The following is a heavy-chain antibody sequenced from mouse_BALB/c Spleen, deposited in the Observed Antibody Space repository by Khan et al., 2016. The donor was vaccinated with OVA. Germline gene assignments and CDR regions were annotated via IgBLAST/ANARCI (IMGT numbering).Heavy chain of an antibody. Sequence: VKLLESGAELARPGASVKMSCKASGYTFTSYTIHWIKERPGQGLEWIGYINPSNGYTNYNQRFKDKATLTTDKSSTTAYLQLSSLTSDDSAVYNCVRDGAYHRNDGWFAYWGHGTLVTVSA. V-gene: IGHV1-4*01. CDR3: VRDGAYHRNDGWFAY. D-gene: IGHD2-14*01. J-gene: IGHJ3*01. CDR2: INPSNGYT. CDR1: GYTFTSYT.